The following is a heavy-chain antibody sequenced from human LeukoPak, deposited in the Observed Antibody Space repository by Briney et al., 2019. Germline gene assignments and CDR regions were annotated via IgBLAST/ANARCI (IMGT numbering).Heavy chain of an antibody. J-gene: IGHJ4*02. D-gene: IGHD5-18*01. CDR2: ISSSSSYI. CDR3: ARDRWGYSYGGD. Sequence: GGSLRLSCAASGLTFSSYSMNWVRQAPGKGLEWVSSISSSSSYIYYADSVKGRFTISRDNAKNSLYLQMNSLRAEDTAVYYCARDRWGYSYGGDWGQGTLVTVAS. CDR1: GLTFSSYS. V-gene: IGHV3-21*01.